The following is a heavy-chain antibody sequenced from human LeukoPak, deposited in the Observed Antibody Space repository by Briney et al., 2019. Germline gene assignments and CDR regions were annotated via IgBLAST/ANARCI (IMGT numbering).Heavy chain of an antibody. CDR2: ISAYNGNT. D-gene: IGHD2-15*01. CDR3: AREGYCSGGSCYLLRDAFDI. Sequence: ASVKVSCKASGYAFTSYGISWVRQAPGQGLEWMGWISAYNGNTNYAQKLQGRVTMTTDTSTSTAYMELRSLRSDDTAVYYCAREGYCSGGSCYLLRDAFDIWGQGTMVTVSS. J-gene: IGHJ3*02. CDR1: GYAFTSYG. V-gene: IGHV1-18*01.